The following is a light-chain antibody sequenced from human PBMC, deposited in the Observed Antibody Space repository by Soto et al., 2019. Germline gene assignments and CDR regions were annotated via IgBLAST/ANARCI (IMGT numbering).Light chain of an antibody. J-gene: IGLJ3*02. V-gene: IGLV1-47*01. CDR3: ASWDDRLTAAV. CDR2: RNN. CDR1: SSNIENNY. Sequence: QSILTQPPSASGTPGQGVTISCSGSSSNIENNYVYWYQHLPGTAPKLLIYRNNQRPSGVPDRISGSKSGASATLAISGLRSEDEADYFCASWDDRLTAAVFGGGTKLTVL.